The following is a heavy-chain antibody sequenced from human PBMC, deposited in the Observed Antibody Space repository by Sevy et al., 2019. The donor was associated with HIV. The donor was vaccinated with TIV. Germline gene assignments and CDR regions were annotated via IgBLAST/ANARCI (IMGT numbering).Heavy chain of an antibody. J-gene: IGHJ4*02. CDR2: LSFGCNEI. Sequence: LSLTCAASGFTFSKHSMSWVRQPPGKGLEWVSTLSFGCNEINYADSVKGLFTISRDNSKSSVYLQMNNLRPEDTAVYYCAREGCTKPHDYWGQGTLVTVSS. CDR3: AREGCTKPHDY. V-gene: IGHV3-23*01. CDR1: GFTFSKHS. D-gene: IGHD2-8*01.